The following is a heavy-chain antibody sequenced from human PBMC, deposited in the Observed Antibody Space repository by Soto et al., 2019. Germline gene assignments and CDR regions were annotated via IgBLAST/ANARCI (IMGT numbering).Heavy chain of an antibody. V-gene: IGHV4-31*03. CDR2: IYYSGST. CDR1: GVSISSGGYY. D-gene: IGHD4-17*01. Sequence: QVQLQESGPGLVKPSQTLSLTCNVSGVSISSGGYYWSWIRQHPAKGLEWIGHIYYSGSTYYNPSLKSRVTISVDTSKNQFSLKLSSVTAADTAVYYCARGRPDDYGDTDYFDYWGQGALVTVSS. J-gene: IGHJ4*02. CDR3: ARGRPDDYGDTDYFDY.